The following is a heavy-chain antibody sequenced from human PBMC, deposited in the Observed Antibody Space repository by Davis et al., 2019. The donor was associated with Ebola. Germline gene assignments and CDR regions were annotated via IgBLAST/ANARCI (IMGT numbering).Heavy chain of an antibody. CDR1: GGSISSYY. CDR2: IYYSGRT. Sequence: SETLSLTCTVSGGSISSYYWSWIRQPPGKGLEWIGYIYYSGRTTYNSSLKSRVTISIDTSKNQFSLKLSSVTAADTAVYSCARRLHYYYGMDVWGQGTTVTVSS. CDR3: ARRLHYYYGMDV. J-gene: IGHJ6*02. D-gene: IGHD3-16*01. V-gene: IGHV4-59*01.